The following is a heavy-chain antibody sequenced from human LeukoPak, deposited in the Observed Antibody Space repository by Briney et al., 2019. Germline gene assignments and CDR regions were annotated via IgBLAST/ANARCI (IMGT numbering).Heavy chain of an antibody. D-gene: IGHD3-22*01. CDR1: GFSLSTSGMR. V-gene: IGHV2-70*04. J-gene: IGHJ4*02. CDR2: IDWDDDK. CDR3: AQTYYYDSRNPYYFDY. Sequence: KESGPALVKPTQTLTLTCTFSGFSLSTSGMRVSWIRQPPGKALEWLARIDWDDDKFYSTSLKTRLTISKDTSKNQVVLTMTNMDPVDTATYYCAQTYYYDSRNPYYFDYWGQGTLVTVSS.